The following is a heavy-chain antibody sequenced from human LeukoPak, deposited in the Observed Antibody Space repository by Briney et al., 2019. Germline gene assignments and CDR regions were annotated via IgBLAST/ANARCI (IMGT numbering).Heavy chain of an antibody. J-gene: IGHJ4*02. CDR1: GGSISSYY. CDR3: VISSSFYTYDY. CDR2: IYTSGST. D-gene: IGHD3-22*01. Sequence: SETLSLTCTVSGGSISSYYWSWIRQPAGKGLEWIGRIYTSGSTNYNPSLPSRVTMSVDTSTIQFSLKLSSVTAADTAVYYCVISSSFYTYDYWGQGTLVTVSS. V-gene: IGHV4-4*07.